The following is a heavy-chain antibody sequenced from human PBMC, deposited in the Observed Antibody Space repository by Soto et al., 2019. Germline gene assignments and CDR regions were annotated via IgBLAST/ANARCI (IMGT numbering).Heavy chain of an antibody. CDR1: GFTFSSYS. V-gene: IGHV3-21*01. Sequence: GGSLRLSCAASGFTFSSYSMNWVRQAPGKGLEWVSSISSSSSYIYYADSVKGRFTISRDNAKNSLYLQMNSLRAEDTAVYYCARDTRKGLRLIVGIAVAGYDYWGQGTLVTVSS. CDR2: ISSSSSYI. CDR3: ARDTRKGLRLIVGIAVAGYDY. J-gene: IGHJ4*02. D-gene: IGHD6-19*01.